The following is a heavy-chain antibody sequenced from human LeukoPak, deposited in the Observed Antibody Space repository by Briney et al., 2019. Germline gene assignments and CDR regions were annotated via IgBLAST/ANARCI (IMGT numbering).Heavy chain of an antibody. D-gene: IGHD3-3*01. V-gene: IGHV1-69*13. CDR2: IIPIFGTA. J-gene: IGHJ3*02. CDR1: GGTFSSYA. CDR3: ARGLRITIFGVVKEKNGGARAFDI. Sequence: ASVKVSCKASGGTFSSYAISWVRQAPGQGLEWMGGIIPIFGTANYAQKFQGRVTITADESTSTAYMELSSLRSEDTAVYYCARGLRITIFGVVKEKNGGARAFDIWGQGTMVTVSS.